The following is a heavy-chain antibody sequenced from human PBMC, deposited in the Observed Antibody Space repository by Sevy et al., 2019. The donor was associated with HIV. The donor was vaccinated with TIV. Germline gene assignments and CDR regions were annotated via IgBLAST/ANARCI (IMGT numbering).Heavy chain of an antibody. J-gene: IGHJ4*02. CDR2: IWYDGSDK. D-gene: IGHD3-9*01. CDR1: GFTFSSYG. Sequence: GGSLRVSCAASGFTFSSYGMHWVRQAPGKGLEWVAFIWYDGSDKYYADSVKGRFAISRDNSKNTLYLQMNTLRIEDTAVYYCASDILTGSDYRGQGTLVTVSS. CDR3: ASDILTGSDY. V-gene: IGHV3-30*02.